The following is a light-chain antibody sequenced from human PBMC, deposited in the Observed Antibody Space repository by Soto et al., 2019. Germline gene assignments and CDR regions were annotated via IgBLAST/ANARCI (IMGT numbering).Light chain of an antibody. CDR3: CSYAGSSTLVV. CDR2: EGS. J-gene: IGLJ2*01. V-gene: IGLV2-23*01. CDR1: SSDVGSYNI. Sequence: QSALTQPASVSGSPGQSITISCTGTSSDVGSYNIVSWYQQHPGKAPKLMIYEGSKRPSGVSNRFSGSKSGNTASLTISGPQAEDEADYYCCSYAGSSTLVVFGGGTKVTVL.